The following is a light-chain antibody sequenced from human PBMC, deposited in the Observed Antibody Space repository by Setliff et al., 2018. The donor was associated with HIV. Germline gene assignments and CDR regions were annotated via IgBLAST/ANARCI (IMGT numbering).Light chain of an antibody. J-gene: IGLJ1*01. CDR1: SSDVGSYNF. CDR3: CSYAGTNTYV. Sequence: QSALTQPASVSGSPGQSITISCTGSSSDVGSYNFVSWYQQHPGKAPKLMIYQVNKRPSGVSNRFSGSKSGNTAPLTISGLQAEDETDYYCCSYAGTNTYVFGTGTKVTVL. V-gene: IGLV2-23*02. CDR2: QVN.